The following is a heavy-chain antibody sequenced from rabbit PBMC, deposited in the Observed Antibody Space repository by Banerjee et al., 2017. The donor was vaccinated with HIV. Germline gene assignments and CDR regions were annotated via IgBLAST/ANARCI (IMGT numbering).Heavy chain of an antibody. J-gene: IGHJ4*01. CDR1: GLDFSSSYW. Sequence: QQQLEESGGGLVKPGGSLTLTCKASGLDFSSSYWICWVRQAPGKGLEWSACINTSSGNTVYATWAKGRFTISKTSSTTVTLQMTSLTAADTATYFCARDLAAVSIYCTDLDLWGPGTLVTVS. CDR2: INTSSGNT. D-gene: IGHD8-1*01. V-gene: IGHV1S45*01. CDR3: ARDLAAVSIYCTDLDL.